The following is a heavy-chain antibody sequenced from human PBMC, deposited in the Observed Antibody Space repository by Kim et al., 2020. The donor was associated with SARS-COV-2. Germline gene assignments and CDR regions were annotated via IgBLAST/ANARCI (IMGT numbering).Heavy chain of an antibody. J-gene: IGHJ6*02. Sequence: SETLSLTCAVYGGSFSGYYWSWIRQPPGKGLEWIGEINHSGSTNYNPSLKSRVTISVDTSKNQFSLKLSSVTAADTAVYYCARAIADYYYYGMDVWGQGTTVTVSS. CDR3: ARAIADYYYYGMDV. V-gene: IGHV4-34*01. D-gene: IGHD6-13*01. CDR2: INHSGST. CDR1: GGSFSGYY.